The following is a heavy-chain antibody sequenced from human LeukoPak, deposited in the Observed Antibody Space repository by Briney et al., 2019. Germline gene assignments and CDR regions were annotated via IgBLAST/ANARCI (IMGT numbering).Heavy chain of an antibody. CDR2: INPNSGGT. CDR1: GYTFTGYY. J-gene: IGHJ4*02. V-gene: IGHV1-2*02. D-gene: IGHD6-13*01. Sequence: GASVKVSCKASGYTFTGYYMHWVRQAPGQGLEWMGWINPNSGGTNYAQKFQGRVTMTRDTSISTAYMELSRLRSDDTAVYYCARDDHIAAAIIFDYWGQGTLVTVSS. CDR3: ARDDHIAAAIIFDY.